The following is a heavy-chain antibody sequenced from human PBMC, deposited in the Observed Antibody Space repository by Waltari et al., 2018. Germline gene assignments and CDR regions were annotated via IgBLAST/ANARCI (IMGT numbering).Heavy chain of an antibody. Sequence: QVQLVQSGAEVKKPGASVKVSCKASGYTFPGYYMHWVRKAPGQGLEWRGWINPNSGGTNYAQKFQGRVTMTRDTSISTAYMELSRLRSDDTAVYYCARWETSGRPYGMDVWGQGTTVTVSS. CDR2: INPNSGGT. V-gene: IGHV1-2*02. CDR3: ARWETSGRPYGMDV. J-gene: IGHJ6*02. CDR1: GYTFPGYY. D-gene: IGHD3-10*01.